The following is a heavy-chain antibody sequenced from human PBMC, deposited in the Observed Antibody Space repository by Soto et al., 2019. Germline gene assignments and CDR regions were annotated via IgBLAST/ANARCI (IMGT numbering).Heavy chain of an antibody. CDR3: VKDRDIVVVPADFDY. CDR2: ISSNGGST. D-gene: IGHD2-2*01. V-gene: IGHV3-64D*08. Sequence: PGGSLRLSCSASGFTFSSYAMHWVRQAPGKGLEYVSAISSNGGSTYYADSVKGRFTISRDNSKNTLYLQMSSLRAEDTAVYYCVKDRDIVVVPADFDYWGQGTLVTVSS. J-gene: IGHJ4*02. CDR1: GFTFSSYA.